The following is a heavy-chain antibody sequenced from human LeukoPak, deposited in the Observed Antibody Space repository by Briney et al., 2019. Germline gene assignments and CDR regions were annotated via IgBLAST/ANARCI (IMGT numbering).Heavy chain of an antibody. CDR1: GYTFTSYD. J-gene: IGHJ3*02. CDR3: ARGGGQWLLNAFDI. D-gene: IGHD6-19*01. CDR2: MNPNSGNT. Sequence: ASVKVSCKASGYTFTSYDINWVRQATGQGLEWMGWMNPNSGNTGYAQKFQGRVTITRNTAIRTAYMEMSSLRSEDTAVYYCARGGGQWLLNAFDIWGQGTMVTVSS. V-gene: IGHV1-8*03.